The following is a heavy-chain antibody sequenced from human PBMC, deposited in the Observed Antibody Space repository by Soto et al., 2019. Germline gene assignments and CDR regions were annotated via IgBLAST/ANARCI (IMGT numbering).Heavy chain of an antibody. V-gene: IGHV4-39*01. Sequence: SETLSLTCTVSGDSMTSSSDYWGWIRQPPGKGLEWIGSIYYSERTSYNSGTTYYSPSLKSRVTISGDTSKSQFSLKLSSVTAADTAVYYCARTTRHQFDPWGQGTLVTVSS. J-gene: IGHJ5*02. CDR2: IYYSERTSYNSGTT. CDR1: GDSMTSSSDY. CDR3: ARTTRHQFDP.